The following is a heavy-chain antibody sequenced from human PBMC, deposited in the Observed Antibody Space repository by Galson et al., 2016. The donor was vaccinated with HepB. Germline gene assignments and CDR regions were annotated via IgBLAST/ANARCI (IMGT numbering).Heavy chain of an antibody. CDR3: AREGREGQRSYLAFDT. J-gene: IGHJ3*02. V-gene: IGHV1-69*13. CDR2: IIPIFETS. Sequence: SVKVSCKASGGTFNSHAISWVRQAPGQGLEWLGGIIPIFETSKYARKFQGRVTITADESTGTAYIELSSLRSEDTAIYYCAREGREGQRSYLAFDTWGQGTMVTVSS. D-gene: IGHD1-26*01. CDR1: GGTFNSHA.